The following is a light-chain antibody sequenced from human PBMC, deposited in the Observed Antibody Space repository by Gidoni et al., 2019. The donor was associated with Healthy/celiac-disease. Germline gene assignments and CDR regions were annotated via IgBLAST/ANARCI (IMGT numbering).Light chain of an antibody. CDR1: QSVSSSY. V-gene: IGKV3-20*01. Sequence: EVVLTQSPGTLSLSPGERATLSCRARQSVSSSYLAWDQQKPGQAPRLLIYGASSRATGIPDRLSGSGSGTDFTLTISRLEPEECAVYYCQQYGSSPPGTFGGGTKVEIK. CDR3: QQYGSSPPGT. J-gene: IGKJ4*01. CDR2: GAS.